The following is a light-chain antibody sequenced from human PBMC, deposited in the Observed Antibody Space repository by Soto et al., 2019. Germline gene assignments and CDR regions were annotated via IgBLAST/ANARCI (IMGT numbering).Light chain of an antibody. J-gene: IGKJ1*01. CDR1: QSVSTK. Sequence: EIVMTQSPATLSVSPGESATLFCRASQSVSTKVAWYQQKPGQAPRLLIYGASTRATGIPARFSGSGSGTDFTLTISSLQSEDFADYYCQQRSTWLTWTFGQGTKVEIK. CDR3: QQRSTWLTWT. V-gene: IGKV3-15*01. CDR2: GAS.